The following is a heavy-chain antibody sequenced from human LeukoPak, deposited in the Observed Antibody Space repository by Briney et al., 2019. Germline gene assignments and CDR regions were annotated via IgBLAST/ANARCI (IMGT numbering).Heavy chain of an antibody. D-gene: IGHD3-3*01. CDR2: MNPNSGNT. CDR3: ARPGYDFWSGYSAVPLYYYGMDV. CDR1: GYTFTSYD. J-gene: IGHJ6*02. V-gene: IGHV1-8*01. Sequence: ASVKVSCKASGYTFTSYDINWVRQATGQGPEWMGWMNPNSGNTGYAQKFQGRVTMTRNTSISTAYMELSSLRSEDTAVYYCARPGYDFWSGYSAVPLYYYGMDVWGQGTTVTVSS.